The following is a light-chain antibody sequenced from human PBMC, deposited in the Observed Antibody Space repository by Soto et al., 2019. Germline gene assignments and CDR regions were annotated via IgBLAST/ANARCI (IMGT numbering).Light chain of an antibody. V-gene: IGKV3-20*01. CDR1: QTISSSF. CDR3: HQFVSSPLDT. CDR2: RAS. J-gene: IGKJ3*01. Sequence: EIVLTQSPGTLSLSPGERATLSCRASQTISSSFLAWYQQKPGQAPRLLIYRASRRAPGIPDRFSGSGSWTDFTLPISRLEPEDFAVYYCHQFVSSPLDTFGPGTKVEIK.